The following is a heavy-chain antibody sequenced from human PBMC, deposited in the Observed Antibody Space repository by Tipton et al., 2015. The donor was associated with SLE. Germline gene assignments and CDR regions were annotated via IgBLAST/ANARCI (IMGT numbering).Heavy chain of an antibody. CDR1: GFTFSSYA. CDR3: AKGGHCSGGSCSSDY. J-gene: IGHJ4*02. D-gene: IGHD2-15*01. Sequence: GSLRLSCASSGFTFSSYAMSWVRQAPGKGLEWVSVIYSGGSSTYYADSVKGRFTISRDNYKNTLYLQMNRLRAVDTAVYYFAKGGHCSGGSCSSDYWGQGTLVTVSS. CDR2: IYSGGSST. V-gene: IGHV3-23*03.